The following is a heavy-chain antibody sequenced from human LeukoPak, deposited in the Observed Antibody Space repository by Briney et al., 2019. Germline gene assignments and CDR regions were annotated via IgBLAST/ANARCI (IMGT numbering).Heavy chain of an antibody. J-gene: IGHJ1*01. V-gene: IGHV3-53*01. CDR1: GFTVSSNY. CDR3: ARAATYYDILTGYSTTYFQH. Sequence: GGSLRLSCAASGFTVSSNYMSWVRQAPGKGLEWVSVIYSGSSTYYADSVKGRFTISRDNSKNTLYLQMNSLRAEDTAVYYCARAATYYDILTGYSTTYFQHWGQGTLVTVSS. D-gene: IGHD3-9*01. CDR2: IYSGSST.